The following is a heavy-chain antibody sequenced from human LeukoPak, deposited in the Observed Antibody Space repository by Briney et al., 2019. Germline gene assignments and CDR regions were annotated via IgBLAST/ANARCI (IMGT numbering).Heavy chain of an antibody. CDR1: GGSISSGSYY. D-gene: IGHD1-7*01. V-gene: IGHV4-39*01. CDR2: IYYSGST. Sequence: SETLSLTCTVSGGSISSGSYYWGWIRQPPGKGLEWIGSIYYSGSTYYNPSLKSRVTISVDTSKNQFSLKLSSVTAADTAVYYCARSRWNSGGWFDPWGQGTLVTASS. J-gene: IGHJ5*02. CDR3: ARSRWNSGGWFDP.